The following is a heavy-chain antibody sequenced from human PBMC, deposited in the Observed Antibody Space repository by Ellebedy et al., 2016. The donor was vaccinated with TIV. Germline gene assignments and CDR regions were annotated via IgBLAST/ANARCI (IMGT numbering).Heavy chain of an antibody. V-gene: IGHV3-30-3*01. CDR1: GFTYSSYA. J-gene: IGHJ6*03. CDR3: AKAPVANDFWSGYYYYYYYMDV. Sequence: GESLKISXAASGFTYSSYAMHWVRQAPGKGLEWVAVISYDGSNKYYADSVKGRFTISRDNSKNTLYLQMNSLRADDTAVYYCAKAPVANDFWSGYYYYYYYMDVWGKGTTVTVSS. CDR2: ISYDGSNK. D-gene: IGHD3-3*01.